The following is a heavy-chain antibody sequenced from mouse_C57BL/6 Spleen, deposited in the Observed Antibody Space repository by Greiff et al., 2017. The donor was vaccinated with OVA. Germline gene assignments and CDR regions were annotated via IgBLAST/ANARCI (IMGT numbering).Heavy chain of an antibody. CDR2: INPNNGGT. V-gene: IGHV1-18*01. J-gene: IGHJ2*01. CDR3: ARGGTTVHFDY. CDR1: GYTFTDYN. D-gene: IGHD1-1*01. Sequence: EVQLQESGPELVKPGASVKIPCKASGYTFTDYNMDWVKQSHGKSLEWIGDINPNNGGTIYNQKFKGKATLTVDKSSSTAYMELRSLTSEDTAVYYCARGGTTVHFDYWGQGTTLTVSS.